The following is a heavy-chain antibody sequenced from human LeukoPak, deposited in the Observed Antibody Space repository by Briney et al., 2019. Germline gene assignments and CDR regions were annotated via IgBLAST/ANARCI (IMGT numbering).Heavy chain of an antibody. Sequence: GGSLRLSCAASDFTFISYSMNWVRQAPGRGLEWVSAISGSSTYISYADSVKGRFSVSRDHAKNSLYLQMNSLRAEDTAVYYCDYCTGGTCYRASAFDFWGQGTMVIVSS. CDR3: DYCTGGTCYRASAFDF. CDR1: DFTFISYS. D-gene: IGHD2-15*01. V-gene: IGHV3-21*01. J-gene: IGHJ3*01. CDR2: ISGSSTYI.